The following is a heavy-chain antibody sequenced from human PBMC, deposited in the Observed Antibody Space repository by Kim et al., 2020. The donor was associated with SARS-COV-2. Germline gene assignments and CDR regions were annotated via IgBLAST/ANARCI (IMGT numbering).Heavy chain of an antibody. CDR2: ISSSSTI. J-gene: IGHJ4*02. CDR1: GFTFSSYS. CDR3: GGVRGGATDY. D-gene: IGHD3-16*01. V-gene: IGHV3-48*02. Sequence: GGSLRLSCAASGFTFSSYSMNWVRQAPGKGLEWVSYISSSSTIYYAASVKGRFTISRDNAKNSLFLLMNSLRDADTAVYYCGGVRGGATDYLGQGTMVTV.